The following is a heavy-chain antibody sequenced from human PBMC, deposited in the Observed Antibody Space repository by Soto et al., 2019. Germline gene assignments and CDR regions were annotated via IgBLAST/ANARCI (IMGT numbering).Heavy chain of an antibody. CDR3: LSAFYDYIWGRRAFDI. D-gene: IGHD3-16*01. J-gene: IGHJ3*02. CDR2: ISSSSSTI. Sequence: PGGSLRLSCAASGFTFSSYSMNWVRQAPGKGLEWVSYISSSSSTIYYADSVKGRFTISRDNAKNSLYLQMNSLRAEDTAVYYCLSAFYDYIWGRRAFDILGQGKMVTVS. CDR1: GFTFSSYS. V-gene: IGHV3-48*01.